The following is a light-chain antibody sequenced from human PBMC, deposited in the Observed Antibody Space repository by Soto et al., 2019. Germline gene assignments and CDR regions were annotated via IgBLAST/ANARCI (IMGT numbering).Light chain of an antibody. J-gene: IGLJ2*01. CDR1: KLGDKY. CDR3: QAWDSSTVV. CDR2: QDT. Sequence: YELTQPPSVSVSPGQTASITCSGDKLGDKYACWYQQKPGQSPVLVIYQDTKRPSGIPERFSGSSSGNTATLTISGTQAMDEAYYYCQAWDSSTVVFGGGTKLTVL. V-gene: IGLV3-1*01.